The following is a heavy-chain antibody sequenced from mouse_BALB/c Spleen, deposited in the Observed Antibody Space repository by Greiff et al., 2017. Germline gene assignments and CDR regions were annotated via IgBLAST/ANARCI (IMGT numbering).Heavy chain of an antibody. CDR2: IWAGGST. CDR3: AREGGYYYGSRTFAY. Sequence: QVQLQQSGPGLVAPSQSLSITCTVSGFSLTSYGVHWVRQPPGKGLEWLGVIWAGGSTNYNSALMSRLSISKDNSKSQVFLKMNSLQTDDTAMYYCAREGGYYYGSRTFAYWGQGTLVTVSA. J-gene: IGHJ3*01. V-gene: IGHV2-9*02. D-gene: IGHD1-1*01. CDR1: GFSLTSYG.